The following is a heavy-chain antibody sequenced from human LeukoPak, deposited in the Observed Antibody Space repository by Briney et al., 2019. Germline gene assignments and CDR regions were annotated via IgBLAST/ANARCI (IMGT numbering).Heavy chain of an antibody. CDR1: GGSISSGDYY. J-gene: IGHJ4*02. V-gene: IGHV4-30-4*08. CDR2: IYYSGST. CDR3: ARYGSGSQTPY. Sequence: PSQTLSLTCTVSGGSISSGDYYWRWIRQPPGKGLEWIGYIYYSGSTYYNPSLKSRVTISVDTSKNQFSLKLSSVTAADTAVYYCARYGSGSQTPYWGQGTLVTVSS. D-gene: IGHD3-10*01.